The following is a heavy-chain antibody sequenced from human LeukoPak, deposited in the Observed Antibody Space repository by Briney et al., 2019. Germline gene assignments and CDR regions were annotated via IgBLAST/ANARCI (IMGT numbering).Heavy chain of an antibody. CDR3: ARAGWYRFDY. J-gene: IGHJ4*02. CDR2: MNSDGTTT. CDR1: GFTFSDHW. V-gene: IGHV3-74*01. D-gene: IGHD6-19*01. Sequence: GGSLRLSCAASGFTFSDHWMHWVRQVPGKGLLWVARMNSDGTTTNYADSVRGRFTISRDNAENTLFLQMNSLGADDTAVYYCARAGWYRFDYWGQGTLVTVSS.